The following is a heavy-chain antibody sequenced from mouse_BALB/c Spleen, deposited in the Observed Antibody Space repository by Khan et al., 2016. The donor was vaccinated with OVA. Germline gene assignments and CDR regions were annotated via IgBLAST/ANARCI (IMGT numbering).Heavy chain of an antibody. CDR2: IRLKSNIYAT. J-gene: IGHJ1*01. D-gene: IGHD3-3*01. V-gene: IGHV6-6*02. CDR3: ARGWDWYFDV. Sequence: EVQLQESGGGLVQPGGSMKLSCGASGFTFSNYWMNWVRQSPEKGFEWVAEIRLKSNIYATHYAESVRGRFTISRDDSRRSVYLQMNNLGAEDTGIYYCARGWDWYFDVWGAGTTVTVSS. CDR1: GFTFSNYW.